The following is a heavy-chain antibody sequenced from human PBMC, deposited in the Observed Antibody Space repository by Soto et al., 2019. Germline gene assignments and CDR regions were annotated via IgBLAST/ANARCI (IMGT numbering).Heavy chain of an antibody. D-gene: IGHD3-22*01. CDR2: ISAFNGHT. CDR1: GYTFSAYG. J-gene: IGHJ5*02. V-gene: IGHV1-18*01. Sequence: QVELVQSGTEVKKPGASVKVSCKASGYTFSAYGISWVRQAPGQGLELMGWISAFNGHTNYAQKLQGRVTMTTDTSTNTAYMELRSLKADETAVYSCERDSNSMSDCFDPWGQGTLVTVSS. CDR3: ERDSNSMSDCFDP.